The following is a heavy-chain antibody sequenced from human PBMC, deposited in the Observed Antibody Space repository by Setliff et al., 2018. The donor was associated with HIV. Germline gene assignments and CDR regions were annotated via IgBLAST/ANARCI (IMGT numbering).Heavy chain of an antibody. CDR1: GFTFSSYA. CDR3: ARARSRQLVSTAPPYHFDY. V-gene: IGHV3-23*01. J-gene: IGHJ4*01. CDR2: ISGSGGST. D-gene: IGHD6-13*01. Sequence: LRLSCAASGFTFSSYAMSWVRQAPGKGLEWVSAISGSGGSTYYADSVKGRFTISRDNSKNTLYLQMNSLRVEDTAVYYCARARSRQLVSTAPPYHFDYWGRGTLVTVSS.